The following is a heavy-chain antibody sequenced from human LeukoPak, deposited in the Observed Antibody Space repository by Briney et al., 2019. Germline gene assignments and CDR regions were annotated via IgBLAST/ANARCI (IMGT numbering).Heavy chain of an antibody. Sequence: GGSLRLSCAASGFTFSNAWMSWVRQAPGKGLEWVGRIKSKTDGGTKDYAAPVKGRFTISRDDSKTTLYLQMNSLKTEDTAVYYCTTFIVVVPAASRRDYWGQGTLVTVSS. V-gene: IGHV3-15*01. D-gene: IGHD2-2*01. J-gene: IGHJ4*02. CDR1: GFTFSNAW. CDR3: TTFIVVVPAASRRDY. CDR2: IKSKTDGGTK.